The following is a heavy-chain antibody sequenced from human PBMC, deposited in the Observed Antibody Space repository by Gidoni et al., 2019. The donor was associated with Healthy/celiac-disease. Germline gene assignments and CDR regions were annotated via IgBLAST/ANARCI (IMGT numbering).Heavy chain of an antibody. Sequence: VQLQESCPGLVKPSWTLSLTCAVSGGSISSSNWWSWVRQPPGKGLECIGESYHSGSTNYKPSLKSRVTISVDKSKNQFYLKLSSVTAADTAVYYCARDDRYSYGFGKRYWGQGTLVTVSS. D-gene: IGHD5-18*01. CDR3: ARDDRYSYGFGKRY. CDR1: GGSISSSNW. V-gene: IGHV4-4*02. CDR2: SYHSGST. J-gene: IGHJ4*02.